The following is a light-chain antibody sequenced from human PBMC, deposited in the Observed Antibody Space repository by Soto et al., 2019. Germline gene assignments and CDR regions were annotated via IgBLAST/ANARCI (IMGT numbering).Light chain of an antibody. CDR2: DAS. CDR3: QHYNGY. J-gene: IGKJ2*01. Sequence: DMPMTQSPTTLSASVGDRVTITCRASQTIRSWLVWYQQKPGKAPKVLIYDASTLESGVPSRFSGSGFGTEFTLTISSLQPDDFATYYCQHYNGYFGQGTKLEIK. CDR1: QTIRSW. V-gene: IGKV1-5*01.